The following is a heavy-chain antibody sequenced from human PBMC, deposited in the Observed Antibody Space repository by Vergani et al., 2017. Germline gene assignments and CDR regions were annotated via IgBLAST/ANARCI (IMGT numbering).Heavy chain of an antibody. Sequence: KESGPALVKPTQTLTLTCSLSGFSLSSGGMRVSWFRQPPGKGLEWIGYVYYTGSTTYNPSLKSRVTISVDTSNNQFSLRMTSLTAADTAIYYCARDRDLYCRSTTSCHNWFDPWVQGSLVTVSS. CDR1: GFSLSSGGMR. V-gene: IGHV4-61*08. D-gene: IGHD2/OR15-2a*01. CDR2: VYYTGST. J-gene: IGHJ5*02. CDR3: ARDRDLYCRSTTSCHNWFDP.